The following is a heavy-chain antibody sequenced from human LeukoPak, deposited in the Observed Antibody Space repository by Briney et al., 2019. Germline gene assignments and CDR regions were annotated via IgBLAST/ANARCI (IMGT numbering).Heavy chain of an antibody. CDR3: ARVVAARPNYYYYMDV. CDR2: IYYSGTT. Sequence: SETLSLTCTVSGGSISSYYWSWIRQPPGKGLEWIGYIYYSGTTNYSPSLKSRVTISVDTSKNQFSLKLSSVTAADTAVYYCARVVAARPNYYYYMDVWGKGTTVTVSS. CDR1: GGSISSYY. D-gene: IGHD6-6*01. V-gene: IGHV4-59*08. J-gene: IGHJ6*03.